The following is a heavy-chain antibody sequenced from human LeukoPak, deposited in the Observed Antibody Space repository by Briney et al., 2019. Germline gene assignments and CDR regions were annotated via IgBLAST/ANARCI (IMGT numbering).Heavy chain of an antibody. D-gene: IGHD5-18*01. CDR3: AKDPSGYSYGNFDY. V-gene: IGHV3-30*18. CDR1: GFTFRSYG. Sequence: GRSLRLSCAASGFTFRSYGLHWVRQAPGKGLEWVAVISYDGSNKYYADAVKGRFTISRDNSKNTLYLQMNSLRAEDTAVYCCAKDPSGYSYGNFDYWGQGTLVTVSS. J-gene: IGHJ4*02. CDR2: ISYDGSNK.